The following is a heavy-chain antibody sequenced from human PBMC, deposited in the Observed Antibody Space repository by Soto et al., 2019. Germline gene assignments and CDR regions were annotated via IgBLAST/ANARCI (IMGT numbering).Heavy chain of an antibody. CDR1: GGSISSYY. CDR2: IYYSGST. CDR3: ARAVATIRGSFWFDP. J-gene: IGHJ5*02. V-gene: IGHV4-59*01. D-gene: IGHD5-12*01. Sequence: PSETLSLTCTVSGGSISSYYWSWIRQPPGKGLEWIGYIYYSGSTNYNPSLKSRVTISVDTSKNQFSLKLSSVTAADTAVYYCARAVATIRGSFWFDPWGLGTLVTVSS.